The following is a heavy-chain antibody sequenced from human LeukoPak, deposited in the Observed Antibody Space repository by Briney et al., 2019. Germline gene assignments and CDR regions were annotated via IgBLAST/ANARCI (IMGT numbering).Heavy chain of an antibody. J-gene: IGHJ4*02. V-gene: IGHV3-11*01. Sequence: GGSLRLSCAASGFTFSSYAMSWIRQAPGKGLEWVSYISSSGSTIYYADSVKGRFTISRDNAKNSLYLQMNSLRAEDTAVYYCARDSERWSYSAYFDYWGQGTLVTVSS. CDR1: GFTFSSYA. CDR2: ISSSGSTI. D-gene: IGHD1-26*01. CDR3: ARDSERWSYSAYFDY.